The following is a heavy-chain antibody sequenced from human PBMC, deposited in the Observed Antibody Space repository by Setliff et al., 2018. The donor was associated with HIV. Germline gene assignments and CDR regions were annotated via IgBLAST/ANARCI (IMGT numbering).Heavy chain of an antibody. CDR1: GYSISSGYY. J-gene: IGHJ4*02. CDR3: ARTLRAAAMGYFDY. CDR2: IYHSGST. Sequence: CAVSGYSISSGYYWGWIRQPPGKGLEWIGSIYHSGSTYNNPSLKSRVTISVDTSKNQFSLKLTSVTAADTAVYYCARTLRAAAMGYFDYWGQGTLVTVSS. V-gene: IGHV4-38-2*01. D-gene: IGHD5-18*01.